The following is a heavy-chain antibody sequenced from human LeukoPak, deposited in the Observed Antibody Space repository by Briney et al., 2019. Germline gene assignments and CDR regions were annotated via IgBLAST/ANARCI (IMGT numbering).Heavy chain of an antibody. CDR3: ARGSGIHYYYYGMDV. D-gene: IGHD1-26*01. Sequence: ASVKVSCTASGYTFTRSGISWGRQAPGQGLEWKASFSAYNGNTNYAQKLQGRVTITTNTSTSTAYMELRSRRSDDTAVYYCARGSGIHYYYYGMDVWGQGTTVTVSS. J-gene: IGHJ6*02. CDR2: FSAYNGNT. CDR1: GYTFTRSG. V-gene: IGHV1-18*01.